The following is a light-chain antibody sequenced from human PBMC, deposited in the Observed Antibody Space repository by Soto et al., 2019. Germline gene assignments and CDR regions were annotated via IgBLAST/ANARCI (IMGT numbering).Light chain of an antibody. V-gene: IGKV3-11*01. CDR3: QQRANWPPLT. CDR1: QSVDTY. Sequence: EIVLTQSPATLSLSPGERATLSCRASQSVDTYLAWYQQKPGQAPRLLIYDASNRATGISARFSGSGSGTDFTLTISSREPEDFAVYYCQQRANWPPLTFGGGTKVEIK. CDR2: DAS. J-gene: IGKJ4*01.